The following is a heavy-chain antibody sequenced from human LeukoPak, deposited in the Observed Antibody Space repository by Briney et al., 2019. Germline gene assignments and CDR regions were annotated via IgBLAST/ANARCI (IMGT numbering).Heavy chain of an antibody. CDR2: ISGGGGNI. CDR1: GFTFSSYA. J-gene: IGHJ6*02. CDR3: AKDLRGYRGYDYVYYYSGMDV. Sequence: GGSLRLSCAASGFTFSSYAINWVRQAPGKGLEWVSAISGGGGNIYYADSVKGRFTISRDNSKNTLYLQMNSLRAEDTALYYCAKDLRGYRGYDYVYYYSGMDVWGQGTTVTVSS. D-gene: IGHD5-12*01. V-gene: IGHV3-23*01.